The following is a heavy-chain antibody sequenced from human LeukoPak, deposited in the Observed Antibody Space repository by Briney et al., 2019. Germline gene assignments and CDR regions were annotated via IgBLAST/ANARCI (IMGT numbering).Heavy chain of an antibody. CDR3: AKDLYYDSSGYSNDY. CDR2: TWYDGSNK. D-gene: IGHD3-22*01. J-gene: IGHJ4*02. CDR1: GFTFSSYG. Sequence: GGSLRLSCAASGFTFSSYGMHWVRQAPGKGLEGVAVTWYDGSNKYYADSVKGRFTISRDNSKNTLYLQMNSLRAEDTAVYYCAKDLYYDSSGYSNDYWGQGTLVTVSS. V-gene: IGHV3-33*06.